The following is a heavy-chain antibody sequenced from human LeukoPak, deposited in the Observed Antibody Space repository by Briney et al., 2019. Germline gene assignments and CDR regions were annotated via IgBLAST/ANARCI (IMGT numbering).Heavy chain of an antibody. CDR2: INHSGST. CDR3: ARAPNYGSGSYSGAFDI. V-gene: IGHV4-34*01. Sequence: SETLSLTCAVYGGSFSGYYWSWIRQPPGKGLEWIGEINHSGSTNYNPSLKSRVTISVDRSKNQFSLKLSSVTAADTAVYYCARAPNYGSGSYSGAFDIWGQGTMVTVSS. CDR1: GGSFSGYY. J-gene: IGHJ3*02. D-gene: IGHD3-10*01.